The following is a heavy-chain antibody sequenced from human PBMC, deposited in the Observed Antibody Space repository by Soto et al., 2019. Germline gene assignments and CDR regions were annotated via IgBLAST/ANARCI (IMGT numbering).Heavy chain of an antibody. CDR3: ARGRYGDY. V-gene: IGHV1-18*01. J-gene: IGHJ4*02. CDR2: ISAHNGNT. CDR1: GYTFTTYG. D-gene: IGHD1-1*01. Sequence: QVHLVQSGAEVKRPGASVKVSCKGSGYTFTTYGITWVRQAPGQGLEWVGWISAHNGNTNYAQKLQVRVTVTTDTSTGTAYMELRGLRSDNTAVYYCARGRYGDYWGQGALVTVSS.